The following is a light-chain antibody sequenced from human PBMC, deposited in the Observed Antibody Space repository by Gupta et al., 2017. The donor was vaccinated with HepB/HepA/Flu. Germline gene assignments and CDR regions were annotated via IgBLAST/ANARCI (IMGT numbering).Light chain of an antibody. CDR3: QAGDSSNAV. V-gene: IGLV3-1*01. Sequence: SSALTQPPSVSVSQGKTASITCSGDQLGGNYVSWYQQKPGRSPVLVMYQYIKRPAGIPERFSGSNSGSTATLTISGTQARDEDDYYCQAGDSSNAVFGGGTKLTVL. CDR2: QYI. J-gene: IGLJ2*01. CDR1: QLGGNY.